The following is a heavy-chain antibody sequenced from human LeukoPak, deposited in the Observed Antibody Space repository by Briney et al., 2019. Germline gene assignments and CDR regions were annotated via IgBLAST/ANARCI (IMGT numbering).Heavy chain of an antibody. CDR1: GYTFTSYD. CDR2: INPSGGST. V-gene: IGHV1-46*01. CDR3: AREGLRPRHGTNWFDP. D-gene: IGHD5-12*01. J-gene: IGHJ5*02. Sequence: ASVKVSCKASGYTFTSYDINWVRQATGQGLEWMGIINPSGGSTSYAQKFQGRVTMTRDTSTSTVYMELSSLRSEDTAVYYCAREGLRPRHGTNWFDPWGQGTLVTVSS.